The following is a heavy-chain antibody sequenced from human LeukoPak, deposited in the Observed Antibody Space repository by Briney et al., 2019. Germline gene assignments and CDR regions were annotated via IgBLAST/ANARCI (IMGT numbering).Heavy chain of an antibody. CDR2: ISTSGST. D-gene: IGHD6-13*01. CDR3: ARDGIAAAGNWFDP. V-gene: IGHV4-4*07. Sequence: SETLSLTRTVSGGSLSIYYWSWIRQPAGKGLEWIGRISTSGSTNYNPSLKSRVTMSVDTSKNQFALKLSSVTAADTAVYYCARDGIAAAGNWFDPWGQGTLVTVSS. J-gene: IGHJ5*02. CDR1: GGSLSIYY.